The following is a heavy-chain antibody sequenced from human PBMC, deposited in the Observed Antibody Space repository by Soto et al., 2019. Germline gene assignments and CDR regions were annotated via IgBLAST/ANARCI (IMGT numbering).Heavy chain of an antibody. Sequence: TLCLTCAVSGGSIASGNSYSCSWIRQPPGKGLEWIGSISHTGSTSYNPSLKSRLTMSVDKSKNQFSLRLSSVTAADMAVYYCARAVAPYFGTWFDPWGQGILVTVSS. CDR3: ARAVAPYFGTWFDP. CDR2: ISHTGST. J-gene: IGHJ5*02. CDR1: GGSIASGNSYS. D-gene: IGHD3-10*01. V-gene: IGHV4-30-2*01.